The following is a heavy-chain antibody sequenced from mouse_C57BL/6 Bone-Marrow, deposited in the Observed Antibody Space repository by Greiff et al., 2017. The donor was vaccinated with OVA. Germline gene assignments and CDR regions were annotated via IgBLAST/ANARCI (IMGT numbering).Heavy chain of an antibody. CDR1: GYSITSGYY. D-gene: IGHD1-1*01. J-gene: IGHJ1*03. CDR2: ISYDGSN. V-gene: IGHV3-6*01. Sequence: EVKVEESGPGLVKPSQSLSLTCSVTGYSITSGYYWNWIRQFPGNKLEWMGYISYDGSNNYNPSLKNRISITRDTSKNQFFLKLNSVTTEDTATYYCAREGVLRRYFDVWGTGTTVTVSS. CDR3: AREGVLRRYFDV.